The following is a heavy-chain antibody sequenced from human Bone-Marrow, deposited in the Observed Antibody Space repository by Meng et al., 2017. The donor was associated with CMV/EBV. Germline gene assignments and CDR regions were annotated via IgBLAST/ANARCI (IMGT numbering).Heavy chain of an antibody. J-gene: IGHJ4*02. CDR2: IKSKTDGGTT. V-gene: IGHV3-15*01. D-gene: IGHD3-3*01. CDR1: GFTFSNAW. Sequence: GASLKISCAASGFTFSNAWMSWVRQAPGKGLEWVGRIKSKTDGGTTDYAAPVKGRFTISRDDSKNTLYLQMNSLKTEDTAVYYCAKVLFGVVIPFDYWGQGTLVTVSS. CDR3: AKVLFGVVIPFDY.